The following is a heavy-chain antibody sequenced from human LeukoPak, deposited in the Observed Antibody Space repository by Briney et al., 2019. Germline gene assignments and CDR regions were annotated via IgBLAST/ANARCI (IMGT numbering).Heavy chain of an antibody. CDR3: ARDRSGDDDFWSGYYSNYFDP. J-gene: IGHJ5*02. Sequence: ASVKVSCKASGYTFTSYYMHWVRQAPGQGLEWMGIINPSGGSTSYAQKFQGRVTMTRDTSISTAYMELSGLRSDDTAVYYCARDRSGDDDFWSGYYSNYFDPWGQGTLVTVSS. V-gene: IGHV1-46*01. CDR2: INPSGGST. D-gene: IGHD3-3*01. CDR1: GYTFTSYY.